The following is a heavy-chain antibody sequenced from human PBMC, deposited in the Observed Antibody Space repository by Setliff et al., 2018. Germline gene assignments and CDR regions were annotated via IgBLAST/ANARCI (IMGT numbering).Heavy chain of an antibody. CDR3: ARGGRAGTVGATPRAAFDI. D-gene: IGHD1-26*01. V-gene: IGHV1-18*01. CDR2: ISGYNGKT. Sequence: ASVKVSCKPFGYTFTSYVISWVRQAPGQGLEWMGWISGYNGKTNYAQNLQGRVTMTTDTSTRTAYMELRRLRCDDTAEYYCARGGRAGTVGATPRAAFDIWGQGTQVTVSS. J-gene: IGHJ3*02. CDR1: GYTFTSYV.